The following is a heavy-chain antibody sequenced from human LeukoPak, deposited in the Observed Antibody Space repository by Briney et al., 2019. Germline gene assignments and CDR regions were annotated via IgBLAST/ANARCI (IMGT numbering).Heavy chain of an antibody. CDR3: ARSDCSSSTCNYFYGMDV. CDR1: GGSVSSPAYF. V-gene: IGHV4-39*01. CDR2: INYSGSI. J-gene: IGHJ6*02. Sequence: SETLSLTCTVSGGSVSSPAYFWSWNRQPPGKGLEWIATINYSGSIYYNPSLKSRVTISLDTSENQFSLKLSSVTAADTAVYYCARSDCSSSTCNYFYGMDVWGQGTTVTVSS. D-gene: IGHD2-2*01.